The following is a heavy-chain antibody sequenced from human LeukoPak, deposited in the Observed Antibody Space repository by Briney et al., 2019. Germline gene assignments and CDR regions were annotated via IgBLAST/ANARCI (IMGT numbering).Heavy chain of an antibody. J-gene: IGHJ6*02. V-gene: IGHV4-39*07. CDR1: GGSISSSSYY. Sequence: SETLSLTCTVSGGSISSSSYYWGWIRQPPGKGLEWIGSIYYSGSTYYNPSLKSRVTISVDTSKNQFSLKLSSVTAADTAVYYCARGLHDYDFWSSFSYGMDVWGQGTTVTVSS. CDR2: IYYSGST. D-gene: IGHD3-3*01. CDR3: ARGLHDYDFWSSFSYGMDV.